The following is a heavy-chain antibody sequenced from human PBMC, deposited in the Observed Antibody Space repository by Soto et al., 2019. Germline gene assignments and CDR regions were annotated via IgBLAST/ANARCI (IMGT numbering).Heavy chain of an antibody. V-gene: IGHV3-15*01. Sequence: GGSLRLSCAASGFTFSNTWMSWVRQAPGKGLEWVGRIKSKTDGGTTDYAAPVKGRFTISRDDSKNTLYLQMNSLKTEDTAVYYCTTDQGVGIAPGYWGQGTLVTVSS. D-gene: IGHD2-21*01. CDR3: TTDQGVGIAPGY. CDR2: IKSKTDGGTT. J-gene: IGHJ4*02. CDR1: GFTFSNTW.